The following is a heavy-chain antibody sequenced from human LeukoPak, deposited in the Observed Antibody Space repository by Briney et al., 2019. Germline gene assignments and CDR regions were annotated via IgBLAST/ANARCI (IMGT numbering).Heavy chain of an antibody. CDR3: ARTSLGYCSSTSCSGDDY. CDR2: ISSSSSYI. Sequence: EGSLRLSCAASGFTSSSYSMNWVRQAPGKGLEWVSSISSSSSYIYYADSVKGRFTISRDNAKNSLYLQMNSLRAEDTAVYYCARTSLGYCSSTSCSGDDYWGQGTLVTVSS. CDR1: GFTSSSYS. V-gene: IGHV3-21*01. D-gene: IGHD2-2*01. J-gene: IGHJ4*02.